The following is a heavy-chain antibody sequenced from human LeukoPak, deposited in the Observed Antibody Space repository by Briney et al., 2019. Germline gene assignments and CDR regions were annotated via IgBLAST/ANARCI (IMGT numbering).Heavy chain of an antibody. D-gene: IGHD5-12*01. Sequence: SGTLSLTCAVSGDSVSSSTWWSWVRQPPGKGLEWIGEIYHSGSPNYNPSLKNRVTISVDKSKNLFSLKVTSVTAADTAVYYCARLLSGYDSRGMDVWGQGTTLTVSS. CDR2: IYHSGSP. J-gene: IGHJ6*02. V-gene: IGHV4-4*02. CDR3: ARLLSGYDSRGMDV. CDR1: GDSVSSSTW.